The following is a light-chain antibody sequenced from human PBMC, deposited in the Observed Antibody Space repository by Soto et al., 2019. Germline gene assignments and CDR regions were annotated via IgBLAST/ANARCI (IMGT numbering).Light chain of an antibody. Sequence: EIVLTQSPATLSLSPGERATLSCGASQRVSVSYLGWYQQKPGQAPRLLIYGGSSRATGIPARFRGSGSGTEFTLTISSLQSEDFAVYYCQQYNNWPITFGQGTRLEIK. J-gene: IGKJ5*01. CDR2: GGS. V-gene: IGKV3-15*01. CDR3: QQYNNWPIT. CDR1: QRVSVSY.